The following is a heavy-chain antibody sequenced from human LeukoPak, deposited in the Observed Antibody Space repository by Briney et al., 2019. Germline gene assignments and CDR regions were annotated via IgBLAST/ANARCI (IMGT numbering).Heavy chain of an antibody. CDR2: IHPDGSVK. D-gene: IGHD3-22*01. CDR1: GFAFSSTW. Sequence: GGSLRLSCAGSGFAFSSTWMSWVRQAPGKGLEWVANIHPDGSVKYFQDSVKGRFTISRDNAKNSLYLQMNSLRAEDTAVYYCARDPRNYYDSSGQDYYYMDVWGKGTTVTVSS. J-gene: IGHJ6*03. CDR3: ARDPRNYYDSSGQDYYYMDV. V-gene: IGHV3-7*01.